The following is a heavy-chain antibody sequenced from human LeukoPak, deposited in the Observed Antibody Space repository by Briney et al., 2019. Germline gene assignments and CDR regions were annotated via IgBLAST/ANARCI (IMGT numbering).Heavy chain of an antibody. V-gene: IGHV3-7*01. CDR1: GFIFSNYW. CDR3: ARDPGIAAAGTVGYFDY. J-gene: IGHJ4*02. CDR2: IKQDEGEK. Sequence: GGSLRLSCAASGFIFSNYWMSWVRQAPGKGLEWVANIKQDEGEKYYVDSVKGRFTISRDSAKKSLYLRMNSLTAEDTAVYYCARDPGIAAAGTVGYFDYWGQGTLVTVSS. D-gene: IGHD6-13*01.